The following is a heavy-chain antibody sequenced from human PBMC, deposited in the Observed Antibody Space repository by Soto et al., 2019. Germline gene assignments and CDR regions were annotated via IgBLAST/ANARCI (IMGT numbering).Heavy chain of an antibody. CDR3: AKGYCSGGSCYSPHYYYYMDV. Sequence: GGSLRLSCAASGFTFSSYAMSWVRQAPGKGLEWVSAISGSGGSTYYADSVKGRFTISRDNSKNTLYLQMNSLRAEDTAVYYCAKGYCSGGSCYSPHYYYYMDVWGKGTTVTVSS. J-gene: IGHJ6*03. CDR2: ISGSGGST. CDR1: GFTFSSYA. V-gene: IGHV3-23*01. D-gene: IGHD2-15*01.